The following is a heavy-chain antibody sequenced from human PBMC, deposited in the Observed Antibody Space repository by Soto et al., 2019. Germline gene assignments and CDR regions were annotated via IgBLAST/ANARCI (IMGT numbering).Heavy chain of an antibody. J-gene: IGHJ6*02. CDR1: GYCISSGYY. CDR2: IYHSGST. V-gene: IGHV4-38-2*02. Sequence: PXGTLSLTCAVCGYCISSGYYWCWIRQPPGKGLEWIGSIYHSGSTYYNPSLKSRVTISVDTSKNQFSLKLSSVTAADTAVYYCARDEPTDHYGTSDFYYYYGMDVWGQRTTVTVSS. D-gene: IGHD3-16*01. CDR3: ARDEPTDHYGTSDFYYYYGMDV.